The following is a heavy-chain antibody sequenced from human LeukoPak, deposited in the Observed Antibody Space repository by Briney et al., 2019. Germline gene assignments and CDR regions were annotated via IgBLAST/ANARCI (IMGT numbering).Heavy chain of an antibody. CDR2: IYPGDSDT. D-gene: IGHD3-10*01. CDR3: ARQETSRLWFGEAWFDP. V-gene: IGHV5-51*01. CDR1: GYSFTSYW. J-gene: IGHJ5*02. Sequence: GESLKISCKGSGYSFTSYWIGWVRQMPGKGLEWMGIIYPGDSDTRYSPSFQGQVTISADKSISTAYLQWSSLKASDTAMYYCARQETSRLWFGEAWFDPWGQGTLVTVSS.